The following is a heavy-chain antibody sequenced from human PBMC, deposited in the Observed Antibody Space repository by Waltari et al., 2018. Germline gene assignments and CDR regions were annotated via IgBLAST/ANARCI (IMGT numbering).Heavy chain of an antibody. D-gene: IGHD6-6*01. Sequence: EVQLLESGGGLVQPGGSLRLSCAASGFTFSSYAMSWVRQAPGKGLEWVSAIRGGGGSTYYGDSVKGRFTISRDNSKNTLYLQMNSLRAEDTAVYYCVKSSCGDYYYYYYMDVWGKGTTVTVSS. CDR1: GFTFSSYA. CDR2: IRGGGGST. J-gene: IGHJ6*03. V-gene: IGHV3-23*01. CDR3: VKSSCGDYYYYYYMDV.